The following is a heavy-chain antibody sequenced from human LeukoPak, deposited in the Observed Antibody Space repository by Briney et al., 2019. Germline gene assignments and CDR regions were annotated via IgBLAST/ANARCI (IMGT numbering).Heavy chain of an antibody. Sequence: SETLSLTCTVSGDSVSRSSYYWSWIRQPPGKGLEWIGYIYYIGSTNYNPSLRSRLTMSVDTSKNQFSLRLSSVIAADTAVYYCARYYDSTGSFDYWGQGTLVTVSS. CDR3: ARYYDSTGSFDY. J-gene: IGHJ4*02. V-gene: IGHV4-61*01. D-gene: IGHD3-22*01. CDR1: GDSVSRSSYY. CDR2: IYYIGST.